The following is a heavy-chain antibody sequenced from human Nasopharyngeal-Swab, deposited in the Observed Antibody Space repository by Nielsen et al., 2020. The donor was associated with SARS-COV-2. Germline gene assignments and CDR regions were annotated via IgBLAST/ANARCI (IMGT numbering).Heavy chain of an antibody. V-gene: IGHV1-18*01. CDR3: ARDEGAIVVVVAAISYYYYYGMDV. D-gene: IGHD2-15*01. J-gene: IGHJ6*02. CDR2: ISAYNGNT. CDR1: GYTFTSYG. Sequence: ASVKVSCKASGYTFTSYGISWVRQAPGQGLEWRGWISAYNGNTNYAQKLQGRVTMTTDTSTSTAYMELRSLRSDDTAVYYCARDEGAIVVVVAAISYYYYYGMDVWGQGTTVTVSS.